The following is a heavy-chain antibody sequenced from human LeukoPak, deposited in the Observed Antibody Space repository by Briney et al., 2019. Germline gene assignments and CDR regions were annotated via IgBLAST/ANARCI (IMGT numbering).Heavy chain of an antibody. CDR3: AKGGPPQYGSSWLEYYFDY. CDR2: IRYDGSNK. V-gene: IGHV3-30*02. Sequence: GGSLRLSCAASGFTFSSYGMHWVRQAPGKGLEWVAFIRYDGSNKYYADSVKGRFTISRDNSKNTLYLQMNSLRAEDTAVYYCAKGGPPQYGSSWLEYYFDYWGQGTLVTVSS. CDR1: GFTFSSYG. D-gene: IGHD6-13*01. J-gene: IGHJ4*02.